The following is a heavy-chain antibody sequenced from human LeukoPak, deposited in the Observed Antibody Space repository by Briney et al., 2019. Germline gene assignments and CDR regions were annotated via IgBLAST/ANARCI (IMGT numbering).Heavy chain of an antibody. J-gene: IGHJ4*02. V-gene: IGHV4-38-2*02. CDR3: ARGSGSVTSFDY. CDR2: SGST. CDR1: GYSISSGYY. D-gene: IGHD1-26*01. Sequence: SETLSLTCTVSGYSISSGYYWGWIRQPPGKGLEWIGSGSTYYNPSLKSRVTISVDTSKNQFSLKLSSVTAADTAVYYCARGSGSVTSFDYWGQGTLVTVSS.